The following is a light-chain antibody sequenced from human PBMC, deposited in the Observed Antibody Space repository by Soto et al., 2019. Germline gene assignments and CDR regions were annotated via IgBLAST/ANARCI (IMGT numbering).Light chain of an antibody. V-gene: IGLV2-14*01. J-gene: IGLJ1*01. CDR2: DVS. CDR3: GSYTTSNTRQID. Sequence: QSALTQPASVSGSPGQSITISCTGTSSDVGGYNYVSWYQQHPGKAPKFMIYDVSNRPSGVSNRFSGSKSGNTASLTISGLQAEDEADYYSGSYTTSNTRQIDFRPGTNLTDL. CDR1: SSDVGGYNY.